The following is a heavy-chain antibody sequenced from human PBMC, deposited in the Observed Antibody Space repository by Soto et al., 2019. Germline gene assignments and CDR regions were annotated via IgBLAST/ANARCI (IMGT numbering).Heavy chain of an antibody. Sequence: QMQLQESGPGLVKPSETLSLTCTVSGGSISGYYWSWIRQAPGKGLEWIGYISYSGSPNYNPSLKSRVTISVDTSQNQFSLKLTSVTAADTAVYYCARVGRSSSKTVFDYWGRGTLVTVSS. CDR2: ISYSGSP. D-gene: IGHD6-6*01. V-gene: IGHV4-59*01. CDR3: ARVGRSSSKTVFDY. J-gene: IGHJ4*02. CDR1: GGSISGYY.